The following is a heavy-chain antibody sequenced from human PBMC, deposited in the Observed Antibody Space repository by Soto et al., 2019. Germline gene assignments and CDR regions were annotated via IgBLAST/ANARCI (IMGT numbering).Heavy chain of an antibody. Sequence: QVQLVQSGAEVKKPGSSVKVSCKASGGPFSSYTISWVRQAPGQGLEWMGRIIPILGIANYAQKFQGRVTITADKSTSTAYMELSSLRSEDTAVYYCAKSVVVTAFYFDYWGQGTLVTVSS. CDR1: GGPFSSYT. V-gene: IGHV1-69*02. CDR2: IIPILGIA. CDR3: AKSVVVTAFYFDY. D-gene: IGHD2-21*02. J-gene: IGHJ4*02.